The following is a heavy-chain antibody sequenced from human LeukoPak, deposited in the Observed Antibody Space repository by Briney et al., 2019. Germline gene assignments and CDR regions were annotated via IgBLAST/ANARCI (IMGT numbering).Heavy chain of an antibody. D-gene: IGHD6-19*01. CDR2: ISAYNGNT. J-gene: IGHJ3*02. CDR1: GYTFTSYG. CDR3: ARGIWRIAVAGIASAFDI. V-gene: IGHV1-18*01. Sequence: ASVKVSCKASGYTFTSYGISWVRQAPGQGLEWMGWISAYNGNTNYAQRLQGRVTMTTDTSTSTAYMELRSLRSDDTAVYYCARGIWRIAVAGIASAFDIWGQGTMVTVSS.